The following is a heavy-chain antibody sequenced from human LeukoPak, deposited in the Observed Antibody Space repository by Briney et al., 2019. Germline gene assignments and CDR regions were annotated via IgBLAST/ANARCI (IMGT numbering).Heavy chain of an antibody. J-gene: IGHJ4*02. CDR3: ARDNSDY. V-gene: IGHV4-59*01. Sequence: SETLSLTCTVSGGSISSYYWSWIRQPPGKGLEWIGYIYYSGSTNYDPSLKSRVTISVDTSKNQFSLKLSSVTAADTAVYYCARDNSDYWGQGTLVTVSS. CDR2: IYYSGST. CDR1: GGSISSYY.